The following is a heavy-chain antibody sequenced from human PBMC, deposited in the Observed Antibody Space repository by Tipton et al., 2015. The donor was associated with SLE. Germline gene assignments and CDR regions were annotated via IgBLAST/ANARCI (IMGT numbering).Heavy chain of an antibody. CDR1: GGSISSGSYY. V-gene: IGHV4-61*02. Sequence: TLSLTCTVSGGSISSGSYYWSWIRQPAGKGLEWIGRIYTSGSTNYNPSLKSRVTISVDTPKNQFSLKLSSVTAADTAVYYCARYPEGYYYDSSGYLPDAFDIWGQGTMVTVSS. CDR3: ARYPEGYYYDSSGYLPDAFDI. J-gene: IGHJ3*02. CDR2: IYTSGST. D-gene: IGHD3-22*01.